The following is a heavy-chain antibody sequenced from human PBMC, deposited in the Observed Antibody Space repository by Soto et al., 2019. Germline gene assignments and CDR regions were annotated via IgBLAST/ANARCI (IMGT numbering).Heavy chain of an antibody. CDR1: GFTFSSYA. V-gene: IGHV3-30-3*01. J-gene: IGHJ6*02. D-gene: IGHD3-22*01. CDR2: ISYDGSNK. Sequence: QVQLVESGGGVLQPGRSLRLSCAASGFTFSSYAMHWVRQAPGKGLEWVAVISYDGSNKYYADSVKGRFTISRDNSKNTLYLQMNSLRAEDTAVYYCARGRDGDYDSSGYYYRHYGMDVWGQGTTVTVSS. CDR3: ARGRDGDYDSSGYYYRHYGMDV.